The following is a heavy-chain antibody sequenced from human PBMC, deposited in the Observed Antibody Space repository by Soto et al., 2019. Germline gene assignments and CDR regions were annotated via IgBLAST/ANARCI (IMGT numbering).Heavy chain of an antibody. CDR2: IYPGDSDT. D-gene: IGHD2-15*01. V-gene: IGHV5-51*01. J-gene: IGHJ5*02. CDR1: GYSFTSYW. CDR3: ARRYCSGGSCYSMYNWFDP. Sequence: GESLKISCKGSGYSFTSYWIGWVRQMPGKGLEWMGIIYPGDSDTRYSPSFQGQVTISADKSISTASLQWSSLKASDTAMYYCARRYCSGGSCYSMYNWFDPWGQGILVTVSS.